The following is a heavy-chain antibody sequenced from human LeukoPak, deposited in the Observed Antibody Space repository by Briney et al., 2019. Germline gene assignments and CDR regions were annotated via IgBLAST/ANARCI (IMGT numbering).Heavy chain of an antibody. Sequence: PSETLSLTCTVSGGSISSYYWSWIRQPPGKGLEWIGYIYYSGSTNYNPSLKGRVTISVDTSKNQFSLKLSSVTAADTAVYYCARVESSGWYVLDYWGQGTLVTVSS. CDR2: IYYSGST. CDR3: ARVESSGWYVLDY. V-gene: IGHV4-59*01. D-gene: IGHD6-19*01. J-gene: IGHJ4*02. CDR1: GGSISSYY.